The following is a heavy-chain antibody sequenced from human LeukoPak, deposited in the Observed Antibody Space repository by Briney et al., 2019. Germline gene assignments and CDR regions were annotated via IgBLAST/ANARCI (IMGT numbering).Heavy chain of an antibody. D-gene: IGHD6-6*01. CDR2: IIPILGIA. CDR3: ASALYSSSFGVGDY. V-gene: IGHV1-69*04. J-gene: IGHJ4*02. CDR1: GGTFSSYA. Sequence: GASVKVSCKASGGTFSSYAISWVRQAPGQGLEWMGRIIPILGIANYAQKFQGRVTITADKSTSTAYMELSSLRSEDTAVYYCASALYSSSFGVGDYWGQGTLVTVSS.